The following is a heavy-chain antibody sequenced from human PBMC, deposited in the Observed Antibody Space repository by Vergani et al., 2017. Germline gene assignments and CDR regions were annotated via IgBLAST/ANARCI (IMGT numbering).Heavy chain of an antibody. CDR2: IIPIFGTA. J-gene: IGHJ6*02. CDR1: GGTFSIYA. Sequence: QVQLVQSGAEVKKPGSSVKVSCKASGGTFSIYAISWVRQAPGQGLEWMGGIIPIFGTANYAQKFQGRVTITADESTSTAYMELSSLRSEDTAVYYCARGLGLRLLQGYGMDVWGQGTTVTVSS. CDR3: ARGLGLRLLQGYGMDV. V-gene: IGHV1-69*12. D-gene: IGHD5-12*01.